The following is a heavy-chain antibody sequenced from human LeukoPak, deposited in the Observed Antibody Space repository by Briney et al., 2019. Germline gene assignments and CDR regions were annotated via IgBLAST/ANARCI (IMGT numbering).Heavy chain of an antibody. D-gene: IGHD3-10*01. CDR3: ARVLVALKVRGAGTRKYNWFDP. V-gene: IGHV1-2*02. CDR2: INPNSGGT. J-gene: IGHJ5*02. Sequence: ASVKVSCKASGYTFTGYYMHWVRQAPGQGLEWMGWINPNSGGTNYAQKFQGRVTMTRDTSISTAYMELSRLRSDDTAVYYCARVLVALKVRGAGTRKYNWFDPWGQGTLVTVSS. CDR1: GYTFTGYY.